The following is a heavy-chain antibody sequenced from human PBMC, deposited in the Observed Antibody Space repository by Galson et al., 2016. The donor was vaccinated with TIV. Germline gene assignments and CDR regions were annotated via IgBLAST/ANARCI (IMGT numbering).Heavy chain of an antibody. CDR1: RGTLSSYA. Sequence: SVKVSCKASRGTLSSYAISWVRQAPGQGLEWMGRIIPILGITNYAQKFQGRVTITVDEFTSTANMELSSLKSDDTAVYYCARGGCGSAIDYWGQGILVTVSS. CDR3: ARGGCGSAIDY. CDR2: IIPILGIT. J-gene: IGHJ4*02. V-gene: IGHV1-69*04. D-gene: IGHD5-12*01.